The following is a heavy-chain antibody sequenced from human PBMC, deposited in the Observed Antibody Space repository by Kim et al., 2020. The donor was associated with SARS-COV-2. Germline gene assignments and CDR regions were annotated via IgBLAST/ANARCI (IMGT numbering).Heavy chain of an antibody. CDR1: GGSFSGYY. CDR3: ARVRGPLYYYYYGMDV. Sequence: SETLSLPCAVYGGSFSGYYWSWIRQPPGKGLEWIGEINHSGSTNYNPPLKSRVTISVDTSKNQFSLKLSSVTAADTAVYYCARVRGPLYYYYYGMDVWGPGTTVPVSS. D-gene: IGHD3-10*01. J-gene: IGHJ6*02. V-gene: IGHV4-34*01. CDR2: INHSGST.